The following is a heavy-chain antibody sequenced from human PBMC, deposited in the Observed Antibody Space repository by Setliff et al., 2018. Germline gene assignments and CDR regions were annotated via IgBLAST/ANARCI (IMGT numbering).Heavy chain of an antibody. D-gene: IGHD2-15*01. CDR1: GNRFTDYN. J-gene: IGHJ6*03. CDR3: ARVRDCSGGSCHRGFYHYMDV. Sequence: ASVKVSCKASGNRFTDYNLHWVRQAPGQGLEWMGWINPDSGDTHSAQKFQGRVTMTRDTSINTAYMELGSLTSEDTAVYYCARVRDCSGGSCHRGFYHYMDVWGKGTTVTVSS. CDR2: INPDSGDT. V-gene: IGHV1-2*02.